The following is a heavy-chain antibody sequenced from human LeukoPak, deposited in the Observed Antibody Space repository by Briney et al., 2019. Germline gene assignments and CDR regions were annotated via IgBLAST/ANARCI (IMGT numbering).Heavy chain of an antibody. CDR2: SYSGGNA. V-gene: IGHV4-59*01. D-gene: IGHD1-26*01. J-gene: IGHJ3*01. CDR1: GASTSAYY. Sequence: PSETLSLTCTVSGASTSAYYWSWIRQPPGKGLEWIGYSYSGGNANYNPSLKSRVTISIDTSENQFSLRLTSVTAADTAVYFCAYSKTGGVYYINAFAVWGQGALVTISS. CDR3: AYSKTGGVYYINAFAV.